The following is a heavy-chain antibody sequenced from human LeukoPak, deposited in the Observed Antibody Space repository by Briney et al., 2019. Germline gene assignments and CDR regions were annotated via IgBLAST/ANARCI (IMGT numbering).Heavy chain of an antibody. J-gene: IGHJ6*02. Sequence: GGSLRLSCAASGFTFSSYAMSWVRQAPGKGLEWVSAISGSGGSTYYADSVKGRFTISRDNSKNTLYLQMNSLRAKDTAVYYCAKAIVPAAIRVYYYGMDVWGQGTTVTVSS. CDR3: AKAIVPAAIRVYYYGMDV. D-gene: IGHD2-2*01. CDR1: GFTFSSYA. V-gene: IGHV3-23*01. CDR2: ISGSGGST.